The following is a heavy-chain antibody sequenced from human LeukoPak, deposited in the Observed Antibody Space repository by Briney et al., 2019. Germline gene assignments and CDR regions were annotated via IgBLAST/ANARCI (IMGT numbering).Heavy chain of an antibody. Sequence: PSETLSLTCTVSGGSISSGGYYWSWIRQHPGKGLEWIGYIYYSGSTYYNPSLKSRVTISVDTSKNQFSLKLSSVTAADTAVYYCARVGVGTTVTFDYWGQGTLVTASS. D-gene: IGHD4-11*01. CDR2: IYYSGST. V-gene: IGHV4-31*03. J-gene: IGHJ4*02. CDR3: ARVGVGTTVTFDY. CDR1: GGSISSGGYY.